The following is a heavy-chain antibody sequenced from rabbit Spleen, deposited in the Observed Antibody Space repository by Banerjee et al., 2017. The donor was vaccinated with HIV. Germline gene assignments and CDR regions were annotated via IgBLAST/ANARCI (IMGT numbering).Heavy chain of an antibody. CDR3: ARDRYTATSYYNGYDL. J-gene: IGHJ6*01. V-gene: IGHV1S40*01. CDR1: GFTFSSSYY. D-gene: IGHD8-1*01. CDR2: ITGSSSDFT. Sequence: QSLEESGGGLVQPEGSLTLTCTASGFTFSSSYYMCWVRQAPGKGLEWISCITGSSSDFTYSATWAKGRFTISKTSSTTVTLQMTSLTVADTATYFCARDRYTATSYYNGYDLWGQGTLVTVS.